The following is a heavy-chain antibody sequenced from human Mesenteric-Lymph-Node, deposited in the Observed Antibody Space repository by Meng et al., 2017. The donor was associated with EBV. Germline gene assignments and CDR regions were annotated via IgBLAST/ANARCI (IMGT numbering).Heavy chain of an antibody. CDR3: ATAYCGSDCYVHYLIEY. CDR1: GYTNYA. V-gene: IGHV1-3*01. CDR2: INAGNGNT. J-gene: IGHJ4*02. D-gene: IGHD2-21*02. Sequence: QVQLVQSGAEVKKPGASVKVSCKASGYTNYAMHWVRQAPGQRLEWMGWINAGNGNTEYSQKFQGRVTITRDTSASTAHMEVSSLRSEDTAVYYCATAYCGSDCYVHYLIEYWGQGTLVTVSS.